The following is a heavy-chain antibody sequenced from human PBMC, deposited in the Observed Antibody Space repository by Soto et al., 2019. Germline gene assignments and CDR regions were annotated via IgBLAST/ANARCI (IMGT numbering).Heavy chain of an antibody. D-gene: IGHD3-16*01. CDR3: GGMSDVRPYYYGLDV. Sequence: QVQLVQSGAEVKKPGASVKVSCKASGYSFTRYGISWVRQAPGQGLEWMGWISGYNANTNYPENLQESGTMITKTTTSTAYLEVRNPMSSDAAVEYCGGMSDVRPYYYGLDVWGQGTTVTVSS. J-gene: IGHJ6*02. CDR2: ISGYNANT. V-gene: IGHV1-18*01. CDR1: GYSFTRYG.